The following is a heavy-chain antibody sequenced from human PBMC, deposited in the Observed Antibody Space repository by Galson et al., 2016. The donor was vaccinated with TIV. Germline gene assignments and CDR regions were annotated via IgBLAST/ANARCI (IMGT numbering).Heavy chain of an antibody. CDR3: ARLGYCSSMSCFQFDP. J-gene: IGHJ5*02. D-gene: IGHD2-2*01. V-gene: IGHV1-3*04. CDR1: GYTFTSYG. CDR2: INTATGNT. Sequence: SVKVSCKASGYTFTSYGIHWMRQAPGPRLEWMGWINTATGNTKYSQTFQDRITITRDTSATTAYMEWSNLRSEDTATYYCARLGYCSSMSCFQFDPWGQGTLVSVSS.